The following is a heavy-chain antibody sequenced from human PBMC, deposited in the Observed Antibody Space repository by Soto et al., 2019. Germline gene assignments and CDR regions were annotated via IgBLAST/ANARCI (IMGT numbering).Heavy chain of an antibody. V-gene: IGHV1-3*01. Sequence: ASVKVSCKASGYTFTSYAMHWVRQAPGQRLEWMGWINAGNGNTKYSQKFQGRVTITRDTSASTAYMELSSLRSEDTAVYYCASSRRVFWSGYYSYWGQGTLVTAPQ. J-gene: IGHJ4*02. CDR3: ASSRRVFWSGYYSY. D-gene: IGHD3-3*01. CDR1: GYTFTSYA. CDR2: INAGNGNT.